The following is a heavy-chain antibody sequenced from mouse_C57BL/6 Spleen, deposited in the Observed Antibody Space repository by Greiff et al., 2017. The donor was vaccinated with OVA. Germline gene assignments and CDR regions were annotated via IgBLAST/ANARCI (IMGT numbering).Heavy chain of an antibody. CDR3: ARHYSNGFAY. V-gene: IGHV1-26*01. Sequence: VQLQQSGPELVKPGASVKISCKASGYTFTDYYMNWVKQSHGKSLEWIGDINPNNGGTSYNQKFKGKATLTVDKSSSTAYMELRSLTSEDSAVYYCARHYSNGFAYWGQGTLVTVSA. CDR2: INPNNGGT. D-gene: IGHD2-5*01. J-gene: IGHJ3*01. CDR1: GYTFTDYY.